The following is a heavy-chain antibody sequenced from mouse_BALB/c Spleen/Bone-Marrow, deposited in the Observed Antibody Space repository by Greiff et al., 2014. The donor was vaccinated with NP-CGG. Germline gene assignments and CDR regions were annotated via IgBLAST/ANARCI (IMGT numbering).Heavy chain of an antibody. Sequence: EVMLVESGGGLVKPGGSLKLPCAASGFTFSDYYMFWVRQTPEKRLEWVATISDGVSYAYYPDSVKGRFTISRDNARNNLYLQMSSLKSEDTAMYYCARAPPYDFYAMDYWGQGTSVTVSS. D-gene: IGHD2-13*01. CDR1: GFTFSDYY. CDR3: ARAPPYDFYAMDY. J-gene: IGHJ4*01. V-gene: IGHV5-4*02. CDR2: ISDGVSYA.